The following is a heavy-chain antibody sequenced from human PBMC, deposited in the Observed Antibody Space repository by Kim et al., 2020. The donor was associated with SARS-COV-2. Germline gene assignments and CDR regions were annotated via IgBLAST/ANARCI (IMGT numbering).Heavy chain of an antibody. D-gene: IGHD3-10*01. CDR3: ARGRIMVRTSGGWYFDL. CDR2: INAGNGNT. J-gene: IGHJ2*01. V-gene: IGHV1-3*01. Sequence: ASVKVSCKASGYTFTSYAMHWVRQAPGQRLEWMGWINAGNGNTKYSQKFQGRVTITRDTSASTAYMELSSLRSEDTAVYYCARGRIMVRTSGGWYFDLWGRGTLVTVSS. CDR1: GYTFTSYA.